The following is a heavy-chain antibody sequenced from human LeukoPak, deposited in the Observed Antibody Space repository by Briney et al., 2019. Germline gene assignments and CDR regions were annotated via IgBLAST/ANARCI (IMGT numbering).Heavy chain of an antibody. Sequence: GGSLRLSCAASGFTFSSYAMTWVRQAPGKGLEWVSAISATGGSTYYADSVKGRFTSSRDNSKKTVYLQMNSLRAEDTAVHYCAKVVTRYGEFDYWGQGTLVTVSS. J-gene: IGHJ4*02. D-gene: IGHD2-2*01. CDR2: ISATGGST. V-gene: IGHV3-23*01. CDR1: GFTFSSYA. CDR3: AKVVTRYGEFDY.